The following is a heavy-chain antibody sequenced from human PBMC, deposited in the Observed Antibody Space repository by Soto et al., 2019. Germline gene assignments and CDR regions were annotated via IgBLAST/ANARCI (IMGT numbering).Heavy chain of an antibody. CDR2: INAGNGNT. CDR1: GYTFTSYA. V-gene: IGHV1-3*01. J-gene: IGHJ6*02. Sequence: QVQLVQSGAEVKKPGASVKVSCKASGYTFTSYAMHWVRQAPGQRLEWMGWINAGNGNTKYSQKFQGRVTITRDTSASTAYMALSTLRSEGTAVYYCARGGLALMDVWGQGTTVTVSS. D-gene: IGHD2-21*01. CDR3: ARGGLALMDV.